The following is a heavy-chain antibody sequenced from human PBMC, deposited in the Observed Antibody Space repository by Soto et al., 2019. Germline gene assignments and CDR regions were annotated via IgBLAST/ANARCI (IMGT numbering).Heavy chain of an antibody. D-gene: IGHD3-3*01. J-gene: IGHJ4*02. CDR2: IYYSGST. Sequence: SETLSLTCTVSGGSISSYYWSWIRQPPGKGLEWIGYIYYSGSTNYNPSLKSRVTISVDTSKNQFSLKLSSVTAADTAVYYCARVSRFLEWFIDYWGQGTLVTVSS. V-gene: IGHV4-59*01. CDR1: GGSISSYY. CDR3: ARVSRFLEWFIDY.